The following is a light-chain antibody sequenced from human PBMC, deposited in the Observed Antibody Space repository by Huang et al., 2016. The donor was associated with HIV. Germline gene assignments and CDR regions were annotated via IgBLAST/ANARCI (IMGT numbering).Light chain of an antibody. CDR2: SAS. CDR1: QSISTY. Sequence: IQMTQSPTSLSASVGDRVSITCRASQSISTYLNWYQQKPGKAPKLLISSASSLHSGVPSRFSGSGSGTDFTLTIKGLQLDDFATYYCQQSYSAMSSCGPGTRL. J-gene: IGKJ5*01. V-gene: IGKV1-39*01. CDR3: QQSYSAMSS.